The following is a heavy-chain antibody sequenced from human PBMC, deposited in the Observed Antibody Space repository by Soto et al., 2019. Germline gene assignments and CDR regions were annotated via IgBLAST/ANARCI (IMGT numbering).Heavy chain of an antibody. V-gene: IGHV1-18*01. J-gene: IGHJ4*02. CDR1: GYTFTSYG. CDR3: ARVVSGYYYGHFDY. D-gene: IGHD3-22*01. CDR2: ISAYNGNT. Sequence: ASVKVSCKASGYTFTSYGISWVRQAPGQGLEWMGWISAYNGNTNYAQKLQGRVTMTTDTSTSTAYMELRSLRSDDTAVYYCARVVSGYYYGHFDYWGQGTLVTVSS.